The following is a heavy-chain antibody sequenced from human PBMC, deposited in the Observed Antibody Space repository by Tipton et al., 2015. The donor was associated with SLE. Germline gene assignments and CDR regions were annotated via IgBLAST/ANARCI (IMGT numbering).Heavy chain of an antibody. CDR3: ARSGSYFQFDY. J-gene: IGHJ4*02. Sequence: TLSLTCAVYGGSFSGYYWSWIRQPPGKGLEWIGEINHSGSTNYNPSLKSRVTISVDTSKNQFSLRLSSVTAADTAVYYCARSGSYFQFDYWGQGTLVTVSS. CDR2: INHSGST. D-gene: IGHD1-26*01. V-gene: IGHV4-34*01. CDR1: GGSFSGYY.